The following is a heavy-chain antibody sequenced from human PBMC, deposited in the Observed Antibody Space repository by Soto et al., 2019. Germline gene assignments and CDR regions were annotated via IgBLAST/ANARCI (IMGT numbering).Heavy chain of an antibody. CDR1: GGSVSSASCF. V-gene: IGHV4-61*03. Sequence: SETLSLTCTASGGSVSSASCFWSWIRQPPGKGLEWIGYIYYSGTTNYNPTLKSRVIISVDTSKNHFSLKLTSVTAADTAVYYCARVTIADDAFDIWGQGTIVTVSS. D-gene: IGHD2-15*01. CDR3: ARVTIADDAFDI. J-gene: IGHJ3*02. CDR2: IYYSGTT.